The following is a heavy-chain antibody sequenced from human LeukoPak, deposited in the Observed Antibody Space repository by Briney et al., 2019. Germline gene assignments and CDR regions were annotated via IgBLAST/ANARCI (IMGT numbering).Heavy chain of an antibody. J-gene: IGHJ4*02. V-gene: IGHV4-61*01. CDR1: GDSVSGISFY. Sequence: SETLSLTCTVSGDSVSGISFYWSWIRQPPGKGLQYIGYIQYSGSTNYNPSLKSRVTISVDTSKNQFSLKLSSVTAADTAVYYCARHKWDGFNCFDYWGQGTLVTVSS. D-gene: IGHD5-24*01. CDR3: ARHKWDGFNCFDY. CDR2: IQYSGST.